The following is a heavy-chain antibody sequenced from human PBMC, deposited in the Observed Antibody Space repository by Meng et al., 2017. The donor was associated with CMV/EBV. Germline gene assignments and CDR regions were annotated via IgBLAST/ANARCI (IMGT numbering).Heavy chain of an antibody. CDR1: GGSISSYY. Sequence: GSLRLSCTVSGGSISSYYWSWNRQPPGKGLEWIGYIYYSGSTNYNPSLKSRVTISVDTSKNQFSLKLSSVTAADTAVYYCARRTMIDAFDIWGQGTMVTVSS. CDR2: IYYSGST. V-gene: IGHV4-59*01. D-gene: IGHD3-22*01. J-gene: IGHJ3*02. CDR3: ARRTMIDAFDI.